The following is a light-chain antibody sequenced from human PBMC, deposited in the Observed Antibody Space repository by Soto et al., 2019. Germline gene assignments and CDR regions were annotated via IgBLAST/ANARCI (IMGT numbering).Light chain of an antibody. CDR1: QSVGSF. J-gene: IGKJ4*01. CDR2: DAS. CDR3: QQRSNWPGT. V-gene: IGKV3-11*01. Sequence: EIVLTQSPATLSLSPGERATLSCRASQSVGSFLAWYQHKPGQTPRLLIYDASNRAAGIPARFSGSGSGTDFTLTISSLEPEDFAVYYCQQRSNWPGTFGGGTKVEIK.